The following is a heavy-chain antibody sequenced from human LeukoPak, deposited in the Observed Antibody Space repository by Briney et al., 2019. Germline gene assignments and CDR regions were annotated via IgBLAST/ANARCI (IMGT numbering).Heavy chain of an antibody. CDR2: INPNSGGT. CDR1: GYTFTGYY. CDR3: ARDDSDNSYALLKY. Sequence: AAVKVSCKASGYTFTGYYMHWVRQAPGQGLEWMGWINPNSGGTNSAQKFQGRVTMTRDTSISTTYMELTSLRSDDTAVYYCARDDSDNSYALLKYWGQGTLVTVSS. D-gene: IGHD2-2*01. J-gene: IGHJ4*02. V-gene: IGHV1-2*02.